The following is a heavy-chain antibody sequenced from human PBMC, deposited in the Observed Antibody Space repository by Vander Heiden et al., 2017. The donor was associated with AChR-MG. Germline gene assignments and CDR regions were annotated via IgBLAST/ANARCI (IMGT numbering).Heavy chain of an antibody. CDR1: GFTFDAYA. CDR3: AKDTDVGEVSGYYFDY. Sequence: EVQLVESGGGLVQPGRSLRLSCAASGFTFDAYAMHWVRQAPGKGLEWVSGISWNSGSIGYADSVKGRFTISRDNAKNSLYLQMNSLRAEDTALYYCAKDTDVGEVSGYYFDYWGQGTLVTVSS. V-gene: IGHV3-9*01. D-gene: IGHD2-21*01. J-gene: IGHJ4*02. CDR2: ISWNSGSI.